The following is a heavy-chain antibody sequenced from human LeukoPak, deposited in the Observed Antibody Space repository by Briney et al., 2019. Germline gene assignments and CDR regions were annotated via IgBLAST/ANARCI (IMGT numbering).Heavy chain of an antibody. CDR2: IYYSGTT. Sequence: SETLSLTCTVSGGSISGFFWTWIRQSPGKGPEYIGYIYYSGTTDYNPTLKSRVSMSVDASKNQFFLNLTSVTAADTAIYYCARVGYGSGSWGWFDPWGQGTLVTVFS. D-gene: IGHD3-10*01. CDR3: ARVGYGSGSWGWFDP. V-gene: IGHV4-59*01. J-gene: IGHJ5*02. CDR1: GGSISGFF.